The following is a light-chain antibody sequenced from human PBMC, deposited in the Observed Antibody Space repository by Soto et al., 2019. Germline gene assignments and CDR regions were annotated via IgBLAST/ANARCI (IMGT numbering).Light chain of an antibody. CDR3: ATWDDSLTGFV. V-gene: IGLV1-44*01. Sequence: QSVLTQPPSASGTPGQRVTISCSGSSSNIGSSTVNWYQQLPGMAPKLLIYHNDQRPSGVPDRFSGSKSGTSASLAISGLQSEDEADYSCATWDDSLTGFVFGPGTKVTVL. J-gene: IGLJ1*01. CDR2: HND. CDR1: SSNIGSST.